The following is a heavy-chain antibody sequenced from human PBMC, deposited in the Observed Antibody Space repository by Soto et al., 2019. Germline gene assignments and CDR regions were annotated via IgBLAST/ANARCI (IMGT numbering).Heavy chain of an antibody. CDR3: AKQHDYGDYEYGMDV. Sequence: GGSLRLSCAASGFTFSSYAMSWVRQAPGKGLEWVSAISGSGGSTYYADSVKGRFTISRDNSKNTLYLQMNSLRAEDTAVYYCAKQHDYGDYEYGMDVWGKGTTVTVSS. CDR1: GFTFSSYA. D-gene: IGHD4-17*01. V-gene: IGHV3-23*01. J-gene: IGHJ6*04. CDR2: ISGSGGST.